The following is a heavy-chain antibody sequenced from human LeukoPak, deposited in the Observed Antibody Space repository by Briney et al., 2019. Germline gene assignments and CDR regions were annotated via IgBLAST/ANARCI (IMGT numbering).Heavy chain of an antibody. Sequence: PGGSLRLSCAASGFTFSSYEMNWVRQAPGKGLEWVSYISSSGSTIYYADSVKGRFTISRDNAENSLYLQMNSLRAEDTAVYYCARDSSSWDAFDIWGQGTMVTVSS. CDR1: GFTFSSYE. J-gene: IGHJ3*02. CDR3: ARDSSSWDAFDI. V-gene: IGHV3-48*03. D-gene: IGHD6-13*01. CDR2: ISSSGSTI.